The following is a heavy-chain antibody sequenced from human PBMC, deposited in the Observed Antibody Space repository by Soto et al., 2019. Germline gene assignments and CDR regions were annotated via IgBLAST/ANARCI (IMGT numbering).Heavy chain of an antibody. V-gene: IGHV3-30*18. Sequence: GGSLRLSCAASGFTFSSYGMHWVRQAPGKGLEWVAVISYDGSNKYYADSVKGRFTISRDNSKNTLYLQMNSLRAEDTAVYYCAKDLGRHNVLLWSHLLYYYYGMDVWGQGTTVTVSS. CDR1: GFTFSSYG. CDR2: ISYDGSNK. J-gene: IGHJ6*02. D-gene: IGHD3-10*01. CDR3: AKDLGRHNVLLWSHLLYYYYGMDV.